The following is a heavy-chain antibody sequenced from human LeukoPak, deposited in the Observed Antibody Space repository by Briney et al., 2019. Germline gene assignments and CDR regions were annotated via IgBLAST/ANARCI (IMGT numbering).Heavy chain of an antibody. D-gene: IGHD1-26*01. CDR1: GFTFSSYS. CDR2: ISSSGSTI. CDR3: AREAYGGSHGGDFDY. V-gene: IGHV3-48*01. J-gene: IGHJ4*02. Sequence: GGSLRLSCAASGFTFSSYSMNWVRQAPGKGLERVTYISSSGSTIYYADSVKGRFTISRDNAKDSLYLQMNSLRAEDTAVYYCAREAYGGSHGGDFDYWGQGTLVTVSS.